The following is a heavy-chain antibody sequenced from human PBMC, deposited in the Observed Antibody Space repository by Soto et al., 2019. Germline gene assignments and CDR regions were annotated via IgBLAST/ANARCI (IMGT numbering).Heavy chain of an antibody. CDR2: IKQDGSEK. J-gene: IGHJ6*03. CDR3: ARVPSTRDIWSYGVGGKYYYYYMDV. D-gene: IGHD1-7*01. Sequence: EVQLVESGGGLVQPGGSLRLSCAASGFSFSHYGMSWVRQAPGKGLEWGANIKQDGSEKYDVDSVKGRFTISRDNAKNSMFLQMDSLRDEDAAVYYCARVPSTRDIWSYGVGGKYYYYYMDVWGKGTTVTVSS. CDR1: GFSFSHYG. V-gene: IGHV3-7*04.